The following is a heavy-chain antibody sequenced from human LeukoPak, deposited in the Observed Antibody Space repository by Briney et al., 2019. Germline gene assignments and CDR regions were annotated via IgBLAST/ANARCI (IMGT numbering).Heavy chain of an antibody. CDR2: IYHSGST. J-gene: IGHJ3*02. CDR3: ARDLTVTTNSAFDI. D-gene: IGHD4-17*01. Sequence: SETLSLTCTVSGYSISSGYYWGWIRQPPGKGLGWIGSIYHSGSTYYNPSLKSRVTISVDTSKNQFSLKLSSVTAADTAVYYCARDLTVTTNSAFDIWGQGTMVTVSS. V-gene: IGHV4-38-2*02. CDR1: GYSISSGYY.